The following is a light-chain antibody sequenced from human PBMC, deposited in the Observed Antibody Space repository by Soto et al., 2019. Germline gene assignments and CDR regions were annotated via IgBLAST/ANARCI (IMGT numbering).Light chain of an antibody. V-gene: IGKV3-15*01. Sequence: IVVTLSPSTLSVSTGERATLSCRASQSVSSNLAWYQRKPGQAPRLLVYGASTRATGIPARFSGSGSGTDFTLTISSLQPEDFATYYCQQSYSTPWTFGQGTKVDIK. CDR3: QQSYSTPWT. CDR1: QSVSSN. J-gene: IGKJ1*01. CDR2: GAS.